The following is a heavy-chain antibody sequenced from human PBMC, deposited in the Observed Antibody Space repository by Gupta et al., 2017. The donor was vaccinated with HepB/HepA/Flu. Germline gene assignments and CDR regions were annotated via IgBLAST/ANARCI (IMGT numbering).Heavy chain of an antibody. CDR2: ISYDGSNK. D-gene: IGHD4-23*01. V-gene: IGHV3-30*18. Sequence: QVQLVESGGGVVQPGRSLRLSCAASGFPFSSFGMHWVRQAPGKGLEWVAVISYDGSNKYYADSVKGRFTISRDNSKNTLYLQMNSLRAEDTAVYYCAKDRGYGGNHGAFDIWGQGTMVTVSS. J-gene: IGHJ3*02. CDR1: GFPFSSFG. CDR3: AKDRGYGGNHGAFDI.